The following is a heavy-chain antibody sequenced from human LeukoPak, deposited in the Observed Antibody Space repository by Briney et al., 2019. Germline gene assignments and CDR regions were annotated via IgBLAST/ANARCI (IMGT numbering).Heavy chain of an antibody. CDR3: ARVTMVRGVIIRWFDP. CDR1: GYTFTSYG. J-gene: IGHJ5*02. CDR2: ISAYNGNT. D-gene: IGHD3-10*01. V-gene: IGHV1-18*01. Sequence: ASVKFSCKASGYTFTSYGISWVRQAPGQGLEWMGWISAYNGNTNYAQKLQGRVTMTTDTSTSTAYMELRSLRSDDTAVYYCARVTMVRGVIIRWFDPWGQGTLVTVSS.